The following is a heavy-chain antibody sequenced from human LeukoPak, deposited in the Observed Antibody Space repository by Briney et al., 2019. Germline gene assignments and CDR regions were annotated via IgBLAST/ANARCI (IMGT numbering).Heavy chain of an antibody. D-gene: IGHD6-13*01. J-gene: IGHJ4*02. CDR1: GFTFSSYG. CDR2: ISYDGSNK. Sequence: PGRSLRLSCAASGFTFSSYGMHWVRQAPGKGLEWVAVISYDGSNKYYADSVKGRFTISRDNSKNTLYLQMNSLRAEDTAVHYCAKSAGYSSSEGFDYWGQGTLVTVSS. CDR3: AKSAGYSSSEGFDY. V-gene: IGHV3-30*18.